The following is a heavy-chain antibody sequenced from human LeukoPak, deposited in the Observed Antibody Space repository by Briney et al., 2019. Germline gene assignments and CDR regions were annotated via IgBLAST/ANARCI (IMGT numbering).Heavy chain of an antibody. J-gene: IGHJ6*03. CDR3: ARGPIVVVPAAANYYYYMDV. CDR1: GGTFSSYA. CDR2: IIPIFGTA. Sequence: ASVKVSCKASGGTFSSYAISWVRQAPGQGLEWMGGIIPIFGTANYAQKFQGRVTITTDESTNTAYMELSSLRSEDTAVYYCARGPIVVVPAAANYYYYMDVWGKGTTVTVSS. V-gene: IGHV1-69*05. D-gene: IGHD2-2*01.